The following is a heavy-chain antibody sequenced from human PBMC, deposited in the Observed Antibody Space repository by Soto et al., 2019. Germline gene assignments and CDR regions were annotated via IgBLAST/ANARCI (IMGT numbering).Heavy chain of an antibody. CDR2: IYPGDSDT. V-gene: IGHV5-51*01. CDR1: GYSFTSYW. CDR3: ARLDDSSGYYSDYYYGMDV. Sequence: GESLKISCKGSGYSFTSYWIGWVRQIPGKGLEWMGIIYPGDSDTRYSPSFQGQVTISADKSISTAYLQWSSLKASDTAMYYCARLDDSSGYYSDYYYGMDVWGQGTTVTVS. D-gene: IGHD3-22*01. J-gene: IGHJ6*02.